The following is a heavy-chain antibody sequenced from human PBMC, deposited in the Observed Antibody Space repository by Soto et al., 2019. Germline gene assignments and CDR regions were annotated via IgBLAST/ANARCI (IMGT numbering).Heavy chain of an antibody. Sequence: QVQLVESGGGVVQHGRSLRLSCAASGFTFSSYGMHWVRQAPGKGLEWVAVIWYDGSNKYYADSVKGRFTISRDNSKNTLYLQMNSLRAEDTAVYYCARDDESGSYPSTDAFDIWGQGTMVTVSS. CDR1: GFTFSSYG. J-gene: IGHJ3*02. CDR2: IWYDGSNK. D-gene: IGHD1-26*01. V-gene: IGHV3-33*01. CDR3: ARDDESGSYPSTDAFDI.